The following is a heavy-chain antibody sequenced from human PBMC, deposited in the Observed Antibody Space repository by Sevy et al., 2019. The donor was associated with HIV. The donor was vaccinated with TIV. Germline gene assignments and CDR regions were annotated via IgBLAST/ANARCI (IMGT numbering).Heavy chain of an antibody. CDR3: ARIGDYADTSGYYPLKY. J-gene: IGHJ4*02. CDR1: GYSFTGYY. CDR2: INPGTGGT. V-gene: IGHV1-2*02. Sequence: ASVKVSCKASGYSFTGYYVHWLRQAPGQGLEWMGWINPGTGGTYFARRFQDRVTLTTGKSITTAFMELNGLTFEDTAVYYCARIGDYADTSGYYPLKYWGQGTLVTVSS. D-gene: IGHD3-22*01.